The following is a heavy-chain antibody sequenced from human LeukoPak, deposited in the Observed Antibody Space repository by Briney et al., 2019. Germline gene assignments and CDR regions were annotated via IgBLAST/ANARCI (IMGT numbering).Heavy chain of an antibody. CDR1: GFTFSRFA. CDR3: AKDANYLDSSGYFIPFDY. CDR2: ISGNGLQT. J-gene: IGHJ4*02. Sequence: GGSLRLSCSASGFTFSRFAMTWVRHLPGKGLEWVSTISGNGLQTFYADSVKGRFSVSRDNSVNIVYLQMDSLRADDSALYSCAKDANYLDSSGYFIPFDYWGPGTLVTVAP. D-gene: IGHD3-22*01. V-gene: IGHV3-23*01.